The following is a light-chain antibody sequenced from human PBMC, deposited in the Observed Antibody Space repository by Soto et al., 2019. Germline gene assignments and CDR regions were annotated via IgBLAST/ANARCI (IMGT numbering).Light chain of an antibody. V-gene: IGKV1-27*01. CDR2: AAS. J-gene: IGKJ5*01. CDR1: QGIRNF. CDR3: QKYSSVIT. Sequence: DIQMTQSPSSLSASAGDRVTITCRASQGIRNFLAWYQQKPGKVPKLLISAASTLESGVPSRFSGSGSGTDFTLTITSLQPVDVATYYCQKYSSVITFGQGTRLEIK.